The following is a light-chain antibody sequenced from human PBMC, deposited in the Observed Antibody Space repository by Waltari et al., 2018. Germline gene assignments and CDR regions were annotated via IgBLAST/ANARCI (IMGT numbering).Light chain of an antibody. V-gene: IGKV3-11*01. CDR2: DAS. CDR3: QQRRNWPPT. CDR1: QSVDDY. J-gene: IGKJ1*01. Sequence: VLTQSPATRSLSPGERATLSCRARQSVDDYMAWYQQKPGQSPRLLIYDASNRATGIPIRFSGSGFGTDFTLTISSLEPDDFAHYYCQQRRNWPPTFGQGTKVEIK.